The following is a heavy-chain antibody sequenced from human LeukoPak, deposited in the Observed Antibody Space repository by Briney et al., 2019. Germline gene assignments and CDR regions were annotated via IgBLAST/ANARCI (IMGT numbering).Heavy chain of an antibody. J-gene: IGHJ4*02. D-gene: IGHD1-26*01. Sequence: PSETLSLTCTVSGVTLSSHCWTWLRQAPGQGLEWIGYIYYSGSTNYNPSLKSRVTISIDTSKSQFFLQLNSVTAADTAVYYCARYCGDYFGTFDYWGQGALVTVSS. CDR3: ARYCGDYFGTFDY. V-gene: IGHV4-59*11. CDR1: GVTLSSHC. CDR2: IYYSGST.